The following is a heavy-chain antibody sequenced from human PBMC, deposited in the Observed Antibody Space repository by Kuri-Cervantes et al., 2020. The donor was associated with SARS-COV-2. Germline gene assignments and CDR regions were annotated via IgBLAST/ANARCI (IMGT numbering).Heavy chain of an antibody. Sequence: SETLSLTCAVYGGSFSGYYWSWIRQPPGKGLEWIGEINHSGSTNYNPSLKSRVTISVDTSKNQFSLKLSSVTAADTAAYYCARDIAVASGYYFDYWGQGTLVTVSS. V-gene: IGHV4-34*01. D-gene: IGHD6-19*01. CDR2: INHSGST. CDR3: ARDIAVASGYYFDY. CDR1: GGSFSGYY. J-gene: IGHJ4*02.